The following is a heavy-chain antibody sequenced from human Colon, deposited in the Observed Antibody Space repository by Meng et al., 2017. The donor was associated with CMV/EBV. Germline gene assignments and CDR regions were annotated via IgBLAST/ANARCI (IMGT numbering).Heavy chain of an antibody. CDR1: GGSFTGYY. CDR3: AQLRGITGWFDP. D-gene: IGHD1-1*01. CDR2: VHYSGRT. V-gene: IGHV4-59*01. J-gene: IGHJ5*02. Sequence: SETLSLTCAVYGGSFTGYYWTWIRQPPGKGLEWIGYVHYSGRTHYNPSLKNRVTISVDTSKNQFSLNLKSVTAADTAVYYCAQLRGITGWFDPWGQGTLVTVSS.